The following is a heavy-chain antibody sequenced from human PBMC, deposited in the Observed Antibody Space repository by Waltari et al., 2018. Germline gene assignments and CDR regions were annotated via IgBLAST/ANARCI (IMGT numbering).Heavy chain of an antibody. J-gene: IGHJ4*02. V-gene: IGHV4-34*01. CDR1: RGSFSGYY. CDR3: ARGRSGGAAI. CDR2: IDHSGST. Sequence: QVQLQQWGAGLLKPSATLSLTRPAYRGSFSGYYWSWFRPPPGEGLEWLGEIDHSGSTNYNPSLKSRVTISVDTSKNQFSLKLNSVTAADTALYYCARGRSGGAAIWGQGTLVTVSS. D-gene: IGHD2-15*01.